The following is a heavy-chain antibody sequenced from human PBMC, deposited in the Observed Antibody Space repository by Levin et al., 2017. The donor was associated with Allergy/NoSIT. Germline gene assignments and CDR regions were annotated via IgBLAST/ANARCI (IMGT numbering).Heavy chain of an antibody. V-gene: IGHV3-11*01. Sequence: SCATSGFTFSDYYMSWVRQAPGKGLECVADISYSGTAIYYRDSVKGRFTVSKDNAKNSLLLQMTSLRVDDTAVYYCVRGAKYWERGVTADVWGQGTLVTVSS. CDR1: GFTFSDYY. CDR2: ISYSGTAI. J-gene: IGHJ4*02. D-gene: IGHD2-21*02. CDR3: VRGAKYWERGVTADV.